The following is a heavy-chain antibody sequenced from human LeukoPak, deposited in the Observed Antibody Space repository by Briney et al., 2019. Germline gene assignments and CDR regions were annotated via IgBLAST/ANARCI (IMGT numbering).Heavy chain of an antibody. CDR3: AKVMLGHYYIDV. CDR1: GFTVSSNY. Sequence: PGGSLRLSCAASGFTVSSNYMSWVRQAPGKGLEWVSVIYSGGSTYYADSVKGRFTVSRDNSKNTLYLQMNSLRAEDTAVYYCAKVMLGHYYIDVWGKGTTVTISS. J-gene: IGHJ6*03. V-gene: IGHV3-53*01. D-gene: IGHD7-27*01. CDR2: IYSGGST.